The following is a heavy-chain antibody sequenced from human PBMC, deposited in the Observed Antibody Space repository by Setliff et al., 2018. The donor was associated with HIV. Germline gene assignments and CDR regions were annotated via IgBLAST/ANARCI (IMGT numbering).Heavy chain of an antibody. Sequence: GGSLRLSCAASGFTFSNYWMTWVRQAPGKGLEWVANIKQDGSEKNYVDSVKGRFTISRDNAKNSLLLQMNSLKAEDTAVYYCARAYNVYDYRSDSSGYDYWGQGTLGTVSS. CDR3: ARAYNVYDYRSDSSGYDY. J-gene: IGHJ4*02. CDR1: GFTFSNYW. D-gene: IGHD3-22*01. CDR2: IKQDGSEK. V-gene: IGHV3-7*03.